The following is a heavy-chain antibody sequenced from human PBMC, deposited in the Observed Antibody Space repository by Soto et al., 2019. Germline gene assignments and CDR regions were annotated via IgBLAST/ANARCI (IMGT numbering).Heavy chain of an antibody. V-gene: IGHV3-74*01. CDR3: AREFAELIAAAGIDY. Sequence: EVQLVESGGGLVQPGGSLRLSCAASGFTFSSYWMHWVRQAPGKGLVWVSRINSDGSSTSYADSVKGRFTNSRDNAKNTLYLQMNSLRAEDTAVYYCAREFAELIAAAGIDYWGQGTLVTVSS. D-gene: IGHD6-13*01. CDR1: GFTFSSYW. CDR2: INSDGSST. J-gene: IGHJ4*02.